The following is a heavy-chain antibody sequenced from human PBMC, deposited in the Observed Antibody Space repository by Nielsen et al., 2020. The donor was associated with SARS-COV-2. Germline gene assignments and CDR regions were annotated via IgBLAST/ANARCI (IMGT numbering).Heavy chain of an antibody. J-gene: IGHJ4*02. CDR3: ARVWTVPAVIFDY. CDR2: IYYSGST. Sequence: SETLSLTCTVSGGSISSYYWSWIRQPPGKGLEWIGYIYYSGSTNYNPSLKSRVTISVDTSKNQFSLKLSSVTAADTAVYYCARVWTVPAVIFDYWGQGTLVTVSS. D-gene: IGHD2-2*01. CDR1: GGSISSYY. V-gene: IGHV4-59*08.